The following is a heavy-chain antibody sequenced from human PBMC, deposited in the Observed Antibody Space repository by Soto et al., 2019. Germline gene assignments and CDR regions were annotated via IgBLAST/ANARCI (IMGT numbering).Heavy chain of an antibody. Sequence: QVQLVQSGAEVKKPGSSVKVSCKASGGTFSSYAISWVRQAPGQGLEWMGGIIPIFGTANYAQKFQGRVTITADESTSTDYMELSSLRSEDTAVYYCARLTSCYDSRGAMPAEYYFDYWGQGTLVTVS. CDR1: GGTFSSYA. V-gene: IGHV1-69*01. CDR2: IIPIFGTA. J-gene: IGHJ4*02. D-gene: IGHD3-22*01. CDR3: ARLTSCYDSRGAMPAEYYFDY.